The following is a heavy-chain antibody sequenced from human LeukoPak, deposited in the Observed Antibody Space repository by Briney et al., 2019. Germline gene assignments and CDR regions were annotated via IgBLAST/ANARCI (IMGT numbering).Heavy chain of an antibody. CDR1: GFTFSSYW. J-gene: IGHJ3*02. V-gene: IGHV3-74*01. D-gene: IGHD3-10*01. CDR3: AKRTTGSPDAFDI. CDR2: INSDRSST. Sequence: GGSLRLSCAASGFTFSSYWMHWVRQAPGKGLVWVSRINSDRSSTSYADSVKGRFTISRDNAKNTLYLQMNSLRAGDTAVYYCAKRTTGSPDAFDIWGQGTMVTVSS.